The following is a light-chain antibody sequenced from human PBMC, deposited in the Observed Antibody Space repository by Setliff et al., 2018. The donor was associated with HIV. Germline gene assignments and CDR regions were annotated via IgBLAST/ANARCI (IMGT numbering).Light chain of an antibody. Sequence: QSVLTQPASVSGSPGQAITISCTGTSSDVGGYNYVSWYQQHPGKAPKLMIFEVSNRPSGVSNRFSGSKSGNTASLTISGLQAEDEADYYCTSYTPSSTLRYLFGTGTKGTVL. J-gene: IGLJ1*01. CDR1: SSDVGGYNY. V-gene: IGLV2-14*01. CDR2: EVS. CDR3: TSYTPSSTLRYL.